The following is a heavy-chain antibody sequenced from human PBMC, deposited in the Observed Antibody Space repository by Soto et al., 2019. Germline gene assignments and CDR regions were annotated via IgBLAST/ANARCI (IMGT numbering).Heavy chain of an antibody. CDR2: ISYDGSNK. CDR3: AKDDSQWLVVDYYYGMDV. CDR1: GFTFSSYG. J-gene: IGHJ6*02. V-gene: IGHV3-30*18. D-gene: IGHD6-19*01. Sequence: QVQLVESGGGVVQPGRSLRLSCAASGFTFSSYGMHWVRQAPGKGLEWVAVISYDGSNKYYADSVKGRFTISRDNSKNTLYLPMNSLRAEDTAVNYCAKDDSQWLVVDYYYGMDVWGQGTTVTVSS.